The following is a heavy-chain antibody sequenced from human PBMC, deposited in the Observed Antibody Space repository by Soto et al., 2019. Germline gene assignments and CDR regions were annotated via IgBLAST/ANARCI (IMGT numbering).Heavy chain of an antibody. CDR1: GFTFSSYA. Sequence: EVQLLESGGGLVQPGGSLRLSCAASGFTFSSYAMSWVRQAPGKGLEWVSAISGSGGSTYYADSVKGRFTISRDNSKNTLYLQMNGLRAEDTAVYYCAKDSAGALIYSSSWYLDFWGQGTLVTVSS. D-gene: IGHD6-13*01. CDR3: AKDSAGALIYSSSWYLDF. J-gene: IGHJ4*02. CDR2: ISGSGGST. V-gene: IGHV3-23*01.